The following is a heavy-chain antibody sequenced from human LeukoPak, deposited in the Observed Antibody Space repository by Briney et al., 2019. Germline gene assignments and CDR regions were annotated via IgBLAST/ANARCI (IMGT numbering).Heavy chain of an antibody. Sequence: PGGSLRLSCAASGFTFSSYAMSWVRQAPGKGLEWISSIYASGSTHYADSVKGRCTISRDNSKNTLYLQMNGLRAEDTALYYCAKDTYGGYGSIDFWGQGTLVTVSA. CDR2: IYASGST. CDR3: AKDTYGGYGSIDF. CDR1: GFTFSSYA. D-gene: IGHD5-12*01. V-gene: IGHV3-23*01. J-gene: IGHJ4*02.